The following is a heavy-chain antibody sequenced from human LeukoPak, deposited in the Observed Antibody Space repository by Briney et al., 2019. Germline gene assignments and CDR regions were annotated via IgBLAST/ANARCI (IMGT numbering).Heavy chain of an antibody. CDR3: AKKYCSGGSCYPYYFDY. CDR2: ISGSGGST. D-gene: IGHD2-15*01. Sequence: GGSLRLSCAASGFTFGTYGLSWVRQAPGKGLEWVSAISGSGGSTYYADSVKGRFTISRDNSKNTLYLQMNSLRAEDTAVYYCAKKYCSGGSCYPYYFDYWGQGTLVTVSS. CDR1: GFTFGTYG. J-gene: IGHJ4*02. V-gene: IGHV3-23*01.